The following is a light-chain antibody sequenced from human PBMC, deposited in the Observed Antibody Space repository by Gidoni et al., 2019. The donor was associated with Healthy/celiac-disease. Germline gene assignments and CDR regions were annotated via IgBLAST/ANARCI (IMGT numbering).Light chain of an antibody. Sequence: DIQMTQSPSSLSASVGDRVTITCRASQSISSYLNWYQQKPGKAPKLLIYAASSLQSGVTSRFSGSGSGTDFTLTISSLQPEDFANYYCQQSYSTPPTFGGGTKVEIK. CDR1: QSISSY. V-gene: IGKV1-39*01. CDR2: AAS. J-gene: IGKJ4*01. CDR3: QQSYSTPPT.